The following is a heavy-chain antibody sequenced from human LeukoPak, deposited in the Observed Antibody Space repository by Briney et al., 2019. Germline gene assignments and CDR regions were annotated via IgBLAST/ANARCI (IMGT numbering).Heavy chain of an antibody. CDR1: GGSISTSSYY. CDR3: ASPPIFGVVPLRRYYYYMDV. CDR2: IFYSGST. Sequence: PSETLSLTCTVSGGSISTSSYYWGWVRQPPGKGLEWIGNIFYSGSTYYSPSLKSRVTISVDTSKNQFSLKLSSVTAADTAVYYCASPPIFGVVPLRRYYYYMDVWGKGTTVTVSS. J-gene: IGHJ6*03. V-gene: IGHV4-39*07. D-gene: IGHD3-3*01.